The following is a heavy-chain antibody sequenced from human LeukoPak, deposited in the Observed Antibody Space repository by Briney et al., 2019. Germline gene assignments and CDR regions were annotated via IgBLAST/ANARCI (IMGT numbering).Heavy chain of an antibody. D-gene: IGHD6-13*01. Sequence: GASVKVSCKASGYSFTDYYIHWVRLAPGQGLEWMGWINPKSGGTHYAQKFQGRVSMTRDTSINTVHLELSSLKTNDTAVYYCARNGYTSSWYNSWGQGTLVTVSS. CDR2: INPKSGGT. CDR1: GYSFTDYY. CDR3: ARNGYTSSWYNS. V-gene: IGHV1-2*02. J-gene: IGHJ4*02.